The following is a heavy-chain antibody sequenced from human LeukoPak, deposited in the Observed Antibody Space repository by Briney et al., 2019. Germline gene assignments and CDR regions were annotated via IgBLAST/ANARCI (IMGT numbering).Heavy chain of an antibody. CDR3: ARVRPFTDYYYYYMDV. J-gene: IGHJ6*03. Sequence: SETLSRTCAVYGGSFSGYYWSWIRQPPGKGLEWIGEINHSGSTNYNPSLKSRVTISVDTSKNQFSLKLSSVTAADTAVYYCARVRPFTDYYYYYMDVWGKGTTVTVSS. V-gene: IGHV4-34*01. CDR1: GGSFSGYY. CDR2: INHSGST.